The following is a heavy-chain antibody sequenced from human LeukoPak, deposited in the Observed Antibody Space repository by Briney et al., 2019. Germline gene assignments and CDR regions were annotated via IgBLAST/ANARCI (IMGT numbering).Heavy chain of an antibody. J-gene: IGHJ6*02. CDR2: IGTAGDT. D-gene: IGHD2-15*01. CDR1: GFTFSSYD. CDR3: ARAGYCSGGSCYGYYYGMDV. Sequence: PGGSLRLSCAASGFTFSSYDMRWVRHATGKGLEWVSAIGTAGDTYYPGSVKGRFTISRENAKNSLYLQMNSLRAGDTAVYYCARAGYCSGGSCYGYYYGMDVWGHGTTVTVSS. V-gene: IGHV3-13*01.